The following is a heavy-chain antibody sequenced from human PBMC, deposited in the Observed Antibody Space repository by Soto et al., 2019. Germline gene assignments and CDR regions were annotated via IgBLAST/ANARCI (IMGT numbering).Heavy chain of an antibody. V-gene: IGHV3-43*01. J-gene: IGHJ4*02. CDR2: ISWDGGST. D-gene: IGHD3-10*01. CDR1: GFTFDDYT. CDR3: AKDPLRPLTGRYYGSGSYYPLDY. Sequence: PGGSLRLSCAASGFTFDDYTMHWVRQAPGKGLEWVSLISWDGGSTYYADSVKGRFTISRDNSKNSLYLQINSLRTEDTALYYCAKDPLRPLTGRYYGSGSYYPLDYWGQGTLVTVSS.